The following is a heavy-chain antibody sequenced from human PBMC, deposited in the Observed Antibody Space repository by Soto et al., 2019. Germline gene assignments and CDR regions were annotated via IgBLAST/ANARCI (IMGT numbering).Heavy chain of an antibody. J-gene: IGHJ3*01. CDR3: AREVILPAASDAFDV. CDR1: GGSVSSDNYF. V-gene: IGHV4-31*03. Sequence: QVQLQESGPRLVKPSQTLSLTCTVSGGSVSSDNYFWSWIRQRPEKGLEWIGYIDYRGRNTHYNQSLESRVTISLDKSNNQFSLNLRSVSVADTAVYFCAREVILPAASDAFDVWGQGKMVTVSS. CDR2: IDYRGRNT. D-gene: IGHD2-2*01.